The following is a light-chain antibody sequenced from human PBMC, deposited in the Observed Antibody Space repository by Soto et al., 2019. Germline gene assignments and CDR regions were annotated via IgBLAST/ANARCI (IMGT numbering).Light chain of an antibody. CDR2: SIS. Sequence: EGVMTQCPATLSVSPGERATLSCRASQSINRDYLAWYQQKPGQAPGLLIYSISSRATGIPDRFSGSGSGTEFTLTISSLQPEDFAIYYCQQYTQWPINFGQGKRLEIK. CDR3: QQYTQWPIN. V-gene: IGKV3D-15*01. J-gene: IGKJ5*01. CDR1: QSINRDY.